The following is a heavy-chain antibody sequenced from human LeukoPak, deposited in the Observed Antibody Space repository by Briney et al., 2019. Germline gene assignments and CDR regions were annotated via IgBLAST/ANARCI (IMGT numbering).Heavy chain of an antibody. Sequence: GGSLRLSCAASGFTFISYWMSWVRQAPGKGLEWVANIKQDGSEKYYVDSVKGRFTISRDNAKNSLYLQMNSLRVEDTAVYYCAKVGQNYDILTYYFDYWGQGTLVTVSS. CDR3: AKVGQNYDILTYYFDY. V-gene: IGHV3-7*03. CDR1: GFTFISYW. J-gene: IGHJ4*02. D-gene: IGHD3-9*01. CDR2: IKQDGSEK.